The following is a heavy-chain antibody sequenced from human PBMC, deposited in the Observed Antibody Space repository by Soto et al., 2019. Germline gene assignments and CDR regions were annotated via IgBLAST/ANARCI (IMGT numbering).Heavy chain of an antibody. J-gene: IGHJ4*02. CDR3: APGGITAYRWFDF. Sequence: EVQLLESGGGLVQPGGSLRLSCTASGFTFRNYAMSWVRQAPGKGLEWVSTIGGLDNGTSYADSVKGRFAISRDNSKNTLYLHMNSLRAEDTAVYYCAPGGITAYRWFDFWGQGALVTVSS. CDR2: IGGLDNGT. V-gene: IGHV3-23*01. D-gene: IGHD6-6*01. CDR1: GFTFRNYA.